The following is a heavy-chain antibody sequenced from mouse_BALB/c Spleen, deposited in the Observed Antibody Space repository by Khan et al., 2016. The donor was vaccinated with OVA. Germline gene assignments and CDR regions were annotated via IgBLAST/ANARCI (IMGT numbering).Heavy chain of an antibody. CDR1: GYTFTSYV. CDR2: INPYNDGT. Sequence: EVELVESGPELVKPGASVKMSCKASGYTFTSYVMHWVKQKPGQGLEWIGYINPYNDGTKYNEKFKGKATLTSDKSSSTAYMELSSLTSEDSAVYSCARRDYYGSSAFAYWGQGTLVTVSA. V-gene: IGHV1S136*01. D-gene: IGHD1-1*01. J-gene: IGHJ3*01. CDR3: ARRDYYGSSAFAY.